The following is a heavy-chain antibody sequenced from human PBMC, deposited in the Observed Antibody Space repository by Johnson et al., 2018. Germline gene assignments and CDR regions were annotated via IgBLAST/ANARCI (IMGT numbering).Heavy chain of an antibody. V-gene: IGHV3-NL1*01. CDR3: AKDTGYCSGGSCGCGMDV. Sequence: QVQLVQSGGGVAQPGRSLRLSCAASGFTLISYRMIFVRDAPGKALEGVAAISGSGGSAYYADAVRGRVTIPKDNAKNSLYLQMNSLRTEDTDLYYCAKDTGYCSGGSCGCGMDVWGQGTTVTVSS. CDR1: GFTLISYR. D-gene: IGHD2-15*01. CDR2: ISGSGGSA. J-gene: IGHJ6*02.